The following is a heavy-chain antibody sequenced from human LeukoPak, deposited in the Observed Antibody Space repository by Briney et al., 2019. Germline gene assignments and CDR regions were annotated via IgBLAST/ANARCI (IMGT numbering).Heavy chain of an antibody. D-gene: IGHD3-22*01. J-gene: IGHJ3*02. V-gene: IGHV4-39*07. CDR1: GGSISSSNYY. CDR2: IHYSGST. CDR3: ARVALSFYFNSSGYYKPAAFDI. Sequence: SPSETLSLTCTVSGGSISSSNYYWGWIRQPPGKGLEWIGSIHYSGSTYYNPSLQSRGTMSVDTSKTQFSLKVISVTAEDTAVYYCARVALSFYFNSSGYYKPAAFDIWGQGTMVTVSS.